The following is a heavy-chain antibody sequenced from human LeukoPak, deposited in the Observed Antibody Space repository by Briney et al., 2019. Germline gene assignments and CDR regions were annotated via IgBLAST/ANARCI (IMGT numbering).Heavy chain of an antibody. Sequence: GGSLRLSCAASGFTFTSCAKSWVRQAPGKGLEWVSTKTNSGGSTYYADSVKGRFAISRDNSKNTLYLQMNSLRAEDTAIYYCAKSLPGSGSYDHWGQGTLVTVSS. V-gene: IGHV3-23*01. D-gene: IGHD3-10*01. CDR3: AKSLPGSGSYDH. J-gene: IGHJ4*02. CDR2: KTNSGGST. CDR1: GFTFTSCA.